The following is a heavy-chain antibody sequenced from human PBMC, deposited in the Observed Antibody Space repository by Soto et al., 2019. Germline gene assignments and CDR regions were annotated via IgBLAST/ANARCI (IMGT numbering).Heavy chain of an antibody. CDR2: INPNSGGT. CDR3: ARDVLYYDFWAENYYYYGMDV. J-gene: IGHJ6*01. D-gene: IGHD3-3*01. V-gene: IGHV1-2*02. CDR1: RYPFTGYY. Sequence: ASVKVSCKASRYPFTGYYMHLVRQAPGQGLEWTGWINPNSGGTNYAQKFQGRVTMTRDTSISTAYMELGRLRSDDTAVYYCARDVLYYDFWAENYYYYGMDVWGQGTTVTVSS.